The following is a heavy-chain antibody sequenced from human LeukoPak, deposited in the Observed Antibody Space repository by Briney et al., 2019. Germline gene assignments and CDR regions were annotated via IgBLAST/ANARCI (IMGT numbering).Heavy chain of an antibody. V-gene: IGHV3-48*03. CDR3: ARRDGSGSYYLGY. CDR2: ISSSGSTI. J-gene: IGHJ4*02. CDR1: GFTFSSYE. D-gene: IGHD3-10*01. Sequence: GGSLRLSCAASGFTFSSYEMNWVRQAPGKGLEWVSYISSSGSTIYYADSVKGRFTISRDNAKNSLYLQMNSLRAEDTAVYYCARRDGSGSYYLGYWGQGTLVTVSS.